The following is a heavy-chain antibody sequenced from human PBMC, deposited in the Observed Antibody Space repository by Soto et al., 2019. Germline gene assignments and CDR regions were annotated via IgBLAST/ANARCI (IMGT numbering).Heavy chain of an antibody. J-gene: IGHJ5*02. Sequence: PSETLSLTCTVPGDSIGGVGYWSWIRQFPGRGLEWIGCISSSGSTYYNPALNNRISLSLDTSQNQFSLKLLSVTAADTAIYYCARSGVTGIVISIHWFDPWGQGTLVNVSS. CDR3: ARSGVTGIVISIHWFDP. CDR2: ISSSGST. D-gene: IGHD2-21*02. CDR1: GDSIGGVGY. V-gene: IGHV4-31*03.